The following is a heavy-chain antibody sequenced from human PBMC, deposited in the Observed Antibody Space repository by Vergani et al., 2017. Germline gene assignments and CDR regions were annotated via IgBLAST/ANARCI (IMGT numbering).Heavy chain of an antibody. Sequence: EVQLVESGGGLVQPGGSLRLSCAASGFTFSSYEMNWVSYISSSGSTIYYADSVKGRFTISRDNAKNSLYLKMNSLRAEDTAVYYCARDAPVAGLDYWGQGTLVTVSS. D-gene: IGHD6-19*01. V-gene: IGHV3-48*03. CDR3: ARDAPVAGLDY. CDR1: GFTFSSYE. CDR2: ISSSGSTI. J-gene: IGHJ4*02.